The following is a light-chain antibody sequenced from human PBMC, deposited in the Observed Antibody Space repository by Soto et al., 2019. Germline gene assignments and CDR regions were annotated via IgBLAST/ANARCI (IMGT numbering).Light chain of an antibody. V-gene: IGLV1-40*01. CDR1: SSNIGAGYD. Sequence: QAVVMQPPSVSGAPGQRVTISCTGSSSNIGAGYDVHWYQQLPGTAPKLLIYGNSNRPSGVPDRFSGSKSGTSASLAITGLQAEDEADYYCQSYDSSLSGWGVFGGGTQLTVL. CDR2: GNS. J-gene: IGLJ3*02. CDR3: QSYDSSLSGWGV.